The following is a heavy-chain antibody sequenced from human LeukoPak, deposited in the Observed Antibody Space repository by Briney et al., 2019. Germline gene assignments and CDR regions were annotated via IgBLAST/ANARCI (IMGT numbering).Heavy chain of an antibody. CDR3: ARVPGLYGGYDLVL. CDR2: IYYSGST. D-gene: IGHD5-12*01. J-gene: IGHJ4*02. Sequence: SETLSLTCTVSGGSISSSSYYWGWIRQPPGKGLEWIGSIYYSGSTYYNPSLKSRVTISVDTSKNQFSLKLSSVTAADTAVYYCARVPGLYGGYDLVLWGQGTLVTVSS. V-gene: IGHV4-39*01. CDR1: GGSISSSSYY.